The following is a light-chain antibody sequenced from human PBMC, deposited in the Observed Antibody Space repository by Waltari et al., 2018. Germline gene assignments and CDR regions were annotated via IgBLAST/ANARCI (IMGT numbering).Light chain of an antibody. CDR3: QQYNNWPLYT. J-gene: IGKJ2*01. Sequence: EIVMTQSPATLSVSPGERATLPCRASQSVSSNLAWYQQKPGQAPRLLIYGASTRATSIPARFSGSGSGTEFTLTISSLQSEDFAVYYCQQYNNWPLYTFGQGTKLEIK. V-gene: IGKV3-15*01. CDR1: QSVSSN. CDR2: GAS.